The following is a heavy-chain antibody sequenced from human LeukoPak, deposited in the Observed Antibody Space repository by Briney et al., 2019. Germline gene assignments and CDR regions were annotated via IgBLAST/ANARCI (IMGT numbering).Heavy chain of an antibody. J-gene: IGHJ4*02. CDR3: ARGAGSGSYYRFDY. CDR2: IIPILGMA. V-gene: IGHV1-69*04. D-gene: IGHD3-10*01. Sequence: GASVKVSCKAAGGTFSSYAISWGRQAPGQGLEWMGRIIPILGMANYAQKFQGRVTITADKSTSTAYMELSSLRFEDTAVYYCARGAGSGSYYRFDYWGQGTLVTVSS. CDR1: GGTFSSYA.